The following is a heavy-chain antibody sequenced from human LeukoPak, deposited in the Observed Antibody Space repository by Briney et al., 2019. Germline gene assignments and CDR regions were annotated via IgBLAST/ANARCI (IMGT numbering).Heavy chain of an antibody. CDR2: IYYSGST. CDR3: ARRRIVVVPAAIPENWFDP. J-gene: IGHJ5*02. V-gene: IGHV4-59*08. D-gene: IGHD2-2*01. Sequence: SETLSLTCTVSGGSISSYYWSWIRQPPGKGLEWIGYIYYSGSTNYNPSLKSRVTISVDTSKNQFSLKLSSVTAADTAVYYCARRRIVVVPAAIPENWFDPWGQGTLVTVSS. CDR1: GGSISSYY.